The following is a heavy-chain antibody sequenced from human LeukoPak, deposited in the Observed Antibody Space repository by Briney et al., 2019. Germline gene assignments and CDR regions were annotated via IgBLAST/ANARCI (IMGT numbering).Heavy chain of an antibody. CDR2: IIPIFGTA. Sequence: SVTVSCKASGGTFSSYAISWVRQAPGQGLEWMGGIIPIFGTANYAQKFQGRVTITADESTSTAYMELSSLRSEDTAVYYCARDLPGDLYYYYGMDVWGQGTTVTVSS. CDR1: GGTFSSYA. CDR3: ARDLPGDLYYYYGMDV. V-gene: IGHV1-69*13. D-gene: IGHD3-9*01. J-gene: IGHJ6*02.